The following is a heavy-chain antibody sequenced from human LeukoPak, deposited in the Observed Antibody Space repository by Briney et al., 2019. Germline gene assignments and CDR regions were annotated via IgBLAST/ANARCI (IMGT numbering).Heavy chain of an antibody. CDR3: ARAYYDILTGYENFDY. CDR1: GYTFTGYY. CDR2: INPNSGGT. J-gene: IGHJ4*02. Sequence: ASVKVSCKASGYTFTGYYMHWVRQAPGQGLEWMGWINPNSGGTSYAQKFQGRVTMTRDTSISTAYMELSRLRSDDTAVYYCARAYYDILTGYENFDYWGQGTLVTVSS. V-gene: IGHV1-2*02. D-gene: IGHD3-9*01.